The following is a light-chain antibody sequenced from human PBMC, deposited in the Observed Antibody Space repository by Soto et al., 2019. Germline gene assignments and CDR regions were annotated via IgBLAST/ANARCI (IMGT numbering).Light chain of an antibody. J-gene: IGKJ2*01. CDR2: GPS. Sequence: DIQMTQSPSSLSASVGDRVTITCRAGQSISTYLNWYQQKPGRAPKLLIYGPSNLQSGVPSRFSGSGSGTHVTLTISSLQPGDSATYFCQQSYSTPPEYTFGQGTKLEIK. CDR3: QQSYSTPPEYT. V-gene: IGKV1-39*01. CDR1: QSISTY.